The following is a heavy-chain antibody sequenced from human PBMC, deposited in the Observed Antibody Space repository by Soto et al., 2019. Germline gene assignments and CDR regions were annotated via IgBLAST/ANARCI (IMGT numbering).Heavy chain of an antibody. Sequence: QVQLVQSGAEVKKPGSSVKVSCKASGGTFSSYAISWVRQAPGQGLEWMGGIITIFGTANYAQKFQGRVTITADESQNPADMELSSLRSEDTGVYYCARGYDSSGYYSNVAFDIWGQGTMVTVSS. CDR2: IITIFGTA. CDR3: ARGYDSSGYYSNVAFDI. D-gene: IGHD3-22*01. J-gene: IGHJ3*02. CDR1: GGTFSSYA. V-gene: IGHV1-69*01.